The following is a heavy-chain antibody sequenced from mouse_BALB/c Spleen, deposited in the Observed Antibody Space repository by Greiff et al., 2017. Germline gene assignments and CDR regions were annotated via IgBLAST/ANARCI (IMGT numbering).Heavy chain of an antibody. V-gene: IGHV4-2*02. D-gene: IGHD1-2*01. CDR3: ARTLLYAMDY. CDR1: GFDFSRYW. J-gene: IGHJ4*01. Sequence: EVQLVESGGGLVQPGGSLNLSCAASGFDFSRYWMSWARQAPGKGQEWIGEINPGSSTINYTPSLKDKFIISRDNAKNTLYLQMSKVRSEDTALYYCARTLLYAMDYWGQGTSVTVSS. CDR2: INPGSSTI.